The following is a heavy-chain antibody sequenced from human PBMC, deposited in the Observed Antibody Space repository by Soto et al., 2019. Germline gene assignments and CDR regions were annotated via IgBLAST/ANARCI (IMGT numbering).Heavy chain of an antibody. CDR1: GYTFTSYG. CDR2: ISAYNGYT. V-gene: IGHV1-18*01. D-gene: IGHD3-22*01. CDR3: ARDFDSSGYYYRGNDY. J-gene: IGHJ4*02. Sequence: GASVKVSCKASGYTFTSYGISCVRQAPGQGLEWMGWISAYNGYTNYAQKLQGRVTMTTDTSTSTAYMELGSLRSDDTAVYYCARDFDSSGYYYRGNDYWGQGTLVTVSS.